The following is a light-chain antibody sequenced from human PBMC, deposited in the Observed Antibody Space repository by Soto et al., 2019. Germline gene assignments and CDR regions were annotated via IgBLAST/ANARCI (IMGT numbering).Light chain of an antibody. CDR3: QQRSNWPRT. V-gene: IGKV3-15*01. CDR2: DAS. Sequence: EIVMTQSPATLSVSPWERDTLYRRASQSVSSNLAWHQQKPGQAPRILMYDASTRATGIPARFSGSGSGTEFTLTISSLQSEDFAVYYCQQRSNWPRTFGQGTKVDIK. CDR1: QSVSSN. J-gene: IGKJ1*01.